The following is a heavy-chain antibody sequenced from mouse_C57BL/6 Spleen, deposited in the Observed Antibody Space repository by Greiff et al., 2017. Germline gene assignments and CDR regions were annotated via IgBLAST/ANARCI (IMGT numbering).Heavy chain of an antibody. Sequence: EVKLMESGGDLVKPGGSLKLSCAASGFTFSSYGMSWVRQTPDKRLEWVATISSGGSYTYYPDSVKGRFTISRDNAKNPLYLQMSSLKSEDTAMYYCARHGSYDGYYFDYWGQGTTLTVSS. D-gene: IGHD2-3*01. CDR1: GFTFSSYG. CDR3: ARHGSYDGYYFDY. J-gene: IGHJ2*01. CDR2: ISSGGSYT. V-gene: IGHV5-6*01.